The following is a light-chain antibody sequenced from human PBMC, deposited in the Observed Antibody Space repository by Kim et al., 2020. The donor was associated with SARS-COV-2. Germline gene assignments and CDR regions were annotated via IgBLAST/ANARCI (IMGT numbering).Light chain of an antibody. CDR3: GTWDSSLSAVV. CDR1: SSNIGNNY. V-gene: IGLV1-51*01. CDR2: DNN. Sequence: GQKLTSSCSRSSSNIGNNYVSWYQQLPGTAPKLLIYDNNKRPSGIPDRFSGSKSGTSATLGITGLQTGDEADYYCGTWDSSLSAVVFGGGTQLTVL. J-gene: IGLJ2*01.